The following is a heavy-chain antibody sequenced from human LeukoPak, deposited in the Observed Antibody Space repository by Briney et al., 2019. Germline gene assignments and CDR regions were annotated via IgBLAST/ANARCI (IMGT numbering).Heavy chain of an antibody. CDR2: INPNSGGT. Sequence: ASVKVSCKASGYTFTGYYMHWVRQAPGQGLEWMGWINPNSGGTNYAQKLQGRVTMTRDTSISTAYMELSRLSSDDTAVYYCARGRLYRYGEANDWFDPWGQGTLVTVSS. D-gene: IGHD3-3*01. J-gene: IGHJ5*02. V-gene: IGHV1-2*02. CDR1: GYTFTGYY. CDR3: ARGRLYRYGEANDWFDP.